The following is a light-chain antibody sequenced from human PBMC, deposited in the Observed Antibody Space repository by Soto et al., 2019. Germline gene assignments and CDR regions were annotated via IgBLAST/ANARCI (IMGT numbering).Light chain of an antibody. Sequence: EIVMTQSPATRSVSPGERATLSCRASQSVSDNLVWYQQKPGRAPRLLIYGASTRATGIPARFSGSGSGTEFTLTISSLQPEDFAVYYCQQYNNWPPYTFGQGTKVDIK. CDR2: GAS. CDR1: QSVSDN. V-gene: IGKV3-15*01. J-gene: IGKJ1*01. CDR3: QQYNNWPPYT.